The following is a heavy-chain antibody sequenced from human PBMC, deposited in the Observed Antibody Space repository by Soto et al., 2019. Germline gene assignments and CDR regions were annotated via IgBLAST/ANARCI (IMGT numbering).Heavy chain of an antibody. CDR3: ARDLYYYGSGSWGEQYYYYGMDV. CDR1: GFTFSSYA. J-gene: IGHJ6*02. D-gene: IGHD3-10*01. V-gene: IGHV3-30-3*01. CDR2: ISYDGSNK. Sequence: GGSLRLSCAASGFTFSSYAMHWVRQAPGKGLEWVAVISYDGSNKYYADSVKGRFTISRDNSKNTLYLQMNSLRAEDTAVYYCARDLYYYGSGSWGEQYYYYGMDVWGQGTTVTVSS.